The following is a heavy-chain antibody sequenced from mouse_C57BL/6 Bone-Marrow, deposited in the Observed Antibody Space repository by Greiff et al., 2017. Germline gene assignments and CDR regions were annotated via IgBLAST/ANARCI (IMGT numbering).Heavy chain of an antibody. V-gene: IGHV1-82*01. CDR3: ARCFTTVVRAYFDY. D-gene: IGHD1-1*01. J-gene: IGHJ2*01. CDR1: GYAFSSSW. CDR2: IYPGDGDT. Sequence: QVQLQQSGPELVKPGASVKISCKASGYAFSSSWMNWVKQRPGKGLEWIGRIYPGDGDTNYNGKFKGKATLTADKSSSTAYMQRSSLTSEDSAVYFCARCFTTVVRAYFDYWGQGTTLTVSS.